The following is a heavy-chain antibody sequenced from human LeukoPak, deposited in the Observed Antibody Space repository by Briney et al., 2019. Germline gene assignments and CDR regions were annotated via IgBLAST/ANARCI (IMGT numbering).Heavy chain of an antibody. Sequence: GGSLRLSCAASGFTFDNFAMTWVRQAPGKGLEWVSGISGSGGSTYYIGSVKGRFIISRDNSKNTLYLQMNSVSAEDTAVYYCAKDRAYYHLWDGYYRNWFDPWGQGTLVIVSS. CDR1: GFTFDNFA. CDR3: AKDRAYYHLWDGYYRNWFDP. D-gene: IGHD3-3*02. CDR2: ISGSGGST. J-gene: IGHJ5*02. V-gene: IGHV3-23*01.